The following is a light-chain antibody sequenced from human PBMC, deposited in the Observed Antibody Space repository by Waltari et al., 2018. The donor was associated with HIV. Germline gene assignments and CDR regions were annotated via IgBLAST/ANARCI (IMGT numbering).Light chain of an antibody. CDR1: SIGSKS. CDR2: GDT. CDR3: QVWDKNTGI. Sequence: SYELTQPLSVSVALGQTAKVPCGGDSIGSKSVQWYQQKPGQAPVLVIYGDTNRPSGIPERFSGSNSGNTANLSISSAQAGDEADYYCQVWDKNTGIFGTGTKVTVL. J-gene: IGLJ1*01. V-gene: IGLV3-9*01.